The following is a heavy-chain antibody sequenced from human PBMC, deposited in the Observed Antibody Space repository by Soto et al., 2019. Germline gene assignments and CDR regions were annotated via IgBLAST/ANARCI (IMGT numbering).Heavy chain of an antibody. CDR3: ARGVSGYYYGLDV. V-gene: IGHV3-53*02. J-gene: IGHJ6*02. CDR1: GFTVSNKY. Sequence: EVQLVETGGGLIQPGGSLRLSCAASGFTVSNKYMSWVRQAPGKGLEWISVIFSGGETYYADSVKGRFTISRENSKNTLYLQMSSLRADDTAMYYCARGVSGYYYGLDVWGQGTTVTVSS. CDR2: IFSGGET.